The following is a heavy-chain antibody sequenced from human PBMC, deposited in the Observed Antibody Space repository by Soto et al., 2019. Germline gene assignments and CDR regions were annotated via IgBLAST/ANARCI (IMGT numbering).Heavy chain of an antibody. J-gene: IGHJ5*02. CDR2: IKSDGSST. V-gene: IGHV3-74*01. CDR3: ARSDWFDP. CDR1: GFTFSTYW. Sequence: GGSLRFSCAASGFTFSTYWMHWVRQALGKGLVWVSRIKSDGSSTTYADSVKGRFTISRDNAKNTLYLQMNSLRVEDTAVYYCARSDWFDPWGQGTLVTVSS.